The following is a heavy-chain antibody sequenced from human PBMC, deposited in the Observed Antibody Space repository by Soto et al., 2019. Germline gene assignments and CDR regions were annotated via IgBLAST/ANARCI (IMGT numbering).Heavy chain of an antibody. Sequence: GGSLSLSCAASGFTFNSYSMKWVPQAPREGLEWVSSISCSSSYISYADSVTGRFTISRDNAKNSLYLQMNSLRAEDTAVYYCARDIYSSSWYWFDPWGQGTLVTVSS. D-gene: IGHD6-13*01. CDR3: ARDIYSSSWYWFDP. CDR1: GFTFNSYS. V-gene: IGHV3-21*01. CDR2: ISCSSSYI. J-gene: IGHJ5*02.